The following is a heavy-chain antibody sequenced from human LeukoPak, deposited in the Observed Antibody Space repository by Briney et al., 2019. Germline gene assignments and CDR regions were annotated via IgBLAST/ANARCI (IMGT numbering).Heavy chain of an antibody. Sequence: GASVKVSCKAPGGSFSIYVVYWVRQAPGQGLEWMGRIIPILGIANYAQKFQGRVTITADKSTSTAYMELSSLRSEDTAVYYCARAPNYYDSSGYLVYYYGMDVWGQGTTVTVSS. CDR2: IIPILGIA. V-gene: IGHV1-69*04. D-gene: IGHD3-22*01. CDR1: GGSFSIYV. J-gene: IGHJ6*02. CDR3: ARAPNYYDSSGYLVYYYGMDV.